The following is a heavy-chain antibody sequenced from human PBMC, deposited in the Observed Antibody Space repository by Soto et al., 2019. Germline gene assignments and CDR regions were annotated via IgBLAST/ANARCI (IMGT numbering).Heavy chain of an antibody. D-gene: IGHD3-3*01. V-gene: IGHV4-34*01. Sequence: XETLSLTCAVYGWSFSGYYWSWIRQPPGKGLEWIGEINHSGSTNYNPSLKSRVTISVDTSKNQFSLKLSSVTAADTAVYYCARGGYDFWSGYPLYGMDVWGQGTTVTVSS. J-gene: IGHJ6*02. CDR2: INHSGST. CDR1: GWSFSGYY. CDR3: ARGGYDFWSGYPLYGMDV.